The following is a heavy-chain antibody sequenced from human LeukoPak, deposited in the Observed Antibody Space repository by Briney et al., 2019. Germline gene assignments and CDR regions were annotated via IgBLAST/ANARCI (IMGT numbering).Heavy chain of an antibody. J-gene: IGHJ5*02. CDR3: ARDGGVAPHNWFDP. Sequence: TLSLTCAVSGGSISSGGYSWSWIRQPPGKGLEWIGYIYYSVNTYYSPSLKSRVTISVDTSKNQFSLKLSSVTAADTAVYYCARDGGVAPHNWFDPWGQGTLVTVSS. D-gene: IGHD2-8*02. CDR2: IYYSVNT. CDR1: GGSISSGGYS. V-gene: IGHV4-30-4*07.